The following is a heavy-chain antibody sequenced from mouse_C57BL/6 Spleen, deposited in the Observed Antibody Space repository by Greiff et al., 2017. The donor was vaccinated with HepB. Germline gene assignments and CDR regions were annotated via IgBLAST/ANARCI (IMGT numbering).Heavy chain of an antibody. J-gene: IGHJ1*03. V-gene: IGHV1-69*01. CDR2: IDPSDSYT. CDR1: GYTFTSYW. CDR3: ARWSGTWYFDV. D-gene: IGHD4-1*01. Sequence: VQLQQPGAELVMPGASVKLSCKASGYTFTSYWMHWVKQRPGQGLEWIGEIDPSDSYTNYNQKFKGKSTLTVDKSSSTAYMQLSSLTSEDSAVYYCARWSGTWYFDVWGTGTTVTVSS.